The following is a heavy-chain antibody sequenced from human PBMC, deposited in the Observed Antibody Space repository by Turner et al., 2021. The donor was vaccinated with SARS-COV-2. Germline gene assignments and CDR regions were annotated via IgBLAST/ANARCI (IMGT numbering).Heavy chain of an antibody. V-gene: IGHV4-39*01. D-gene: IGHD3-10*02. Sequence: QLQLQESGPGLVKPSETLSLTCTVSGGSISSSSYYWGWIRQPPGKGLEWIGSIYYSGSTYCNPSLKSRVTISVDTSKNQFSLKLSSVTAADTAVYYCASETRYYSGRGWFDPWGQGTLVTVSS. CDR3: ASETRYYSGRGWFDP. J-gene: IGHJ5*02. CDR1: GGSISSSSYY. CDR2: IYYSGST.